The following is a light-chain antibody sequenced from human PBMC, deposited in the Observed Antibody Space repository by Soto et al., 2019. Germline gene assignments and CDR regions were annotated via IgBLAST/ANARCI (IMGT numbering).Light chain of an antibody. V-gene: IGKV3-20*01. CDR3: QQYTGPPTT. Sequence: PGERATLSFRASHSVTSNYLAWYQQKPGQAPRLLIYGASSRATGIPDRFSGSGSGTDFTLTITRLEPEDSAVYFCQQYTGPPTTFGQGTRLEI. J-gene: IGKJ5*01. CDR2: GAS. CDR1: HSVTSNY.